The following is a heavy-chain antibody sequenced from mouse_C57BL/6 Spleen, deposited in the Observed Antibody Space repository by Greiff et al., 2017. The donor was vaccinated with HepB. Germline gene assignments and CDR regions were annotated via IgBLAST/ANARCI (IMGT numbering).Heavy chain of an antibody. CDR3: AIEANYGSSLSYWYFDV. CDR2: IHPSDSDT. CDR1: GYTFTSYW. D-gene: IGHD1-1*01. V-gene: IGHV1-74*01. Sequence: VQLQQPGAELVKPGASVKVSCKASGYTFTSYWMHWVKQRPGQGLEWIGRIHPSDSDTNYNQKFKGKATLTVDKSSSTAYMQLSSLTSEDSAVYYCAIEANYGSSLSYWYFDVWGTGTTVTVSS. J-gene: IGHJ1*03.